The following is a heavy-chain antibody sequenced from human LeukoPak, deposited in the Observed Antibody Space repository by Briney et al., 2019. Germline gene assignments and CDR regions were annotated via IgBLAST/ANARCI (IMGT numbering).Heavy chain of an antibody. V-gene: IGHV3-23*01. D-gene: IGHD1-26*01. CDR3: ARVAYMGATNKGAFDI. J-gene: IGHJ3*02. Sequence: GGTLRLSCAASGFTFSSYGMSWVRQAPGKGLEWVSAISGSGGSTYYADSVKGRFTISRDNAKNSLYLQMNSLRAEDTAVYYCARVAYMGATNKGAFDIWGQGTMVTVSS. CDR1: GFTFSSYG. CDR2: ISGSGGST.